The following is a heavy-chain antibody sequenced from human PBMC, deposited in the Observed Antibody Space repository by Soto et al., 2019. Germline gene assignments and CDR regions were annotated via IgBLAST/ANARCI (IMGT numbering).Heavy chain of an antibody. CDR2: IYYSGGT. D-gene: IGHD6-19*01. Sequence: QVQLQESGPGLVRASGTLSLTCAVSGDSINSNYCWTWVRQPPGKGLEWIAEIYYSGGTSYNPSLXGXVXITXDKSKNQFSLTLTSVTAADTAMYYCARDTGWGLGYWGQGTLVTVSS. V-gene: IGHV4-4*02. J-gene: IGHJ4*02. CDR1: GDSINSNYC. CDR3: ARDTGWGLGY.